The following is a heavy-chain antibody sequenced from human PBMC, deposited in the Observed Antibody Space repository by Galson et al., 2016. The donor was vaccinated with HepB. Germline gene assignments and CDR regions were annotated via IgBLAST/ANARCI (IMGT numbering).Heavy chain of an antibody. CDR1: GGSISNSNYY. Sequence: EALSLTCTVSGGSISNSNYYWGWIRQPPGKGLEWIGNIYYSGSTSYNPSLKSRVTMSVDTSKSQFSLKLSSVTAADTTVYYCARVLRYSFYMDVWGKGTTVTVSS. J-gene: IGHJ6*03. CDR3: ARVLRYSFYMDV. V-gene: IGHV4-39*01. D-gene: IGHD2-15*01. CDR2: IYYSGST.